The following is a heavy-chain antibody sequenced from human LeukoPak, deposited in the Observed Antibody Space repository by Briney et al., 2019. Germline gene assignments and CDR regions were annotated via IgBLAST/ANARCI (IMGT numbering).Heavy chain of an antibody. CDR3: ARGSQSIAIARGGYYYYYYMDV. V-gene: IGHV4-34*01. Sequence: SETLSLTCAVYGGSFSGYYWSWIRQPPGKGLEWIGEINHSGSTNYNPSLKSRVTISVDTSKNQFSLKLSSVTAADTAVYYCARGSQSIAIARGGYYYYYYMDVWGKGTTVTVSS. J-gene: IGHJ6*03. D-gene: IGHD6-6*01. CDR2: INHSGST. CDR1: GGSFSGYY.